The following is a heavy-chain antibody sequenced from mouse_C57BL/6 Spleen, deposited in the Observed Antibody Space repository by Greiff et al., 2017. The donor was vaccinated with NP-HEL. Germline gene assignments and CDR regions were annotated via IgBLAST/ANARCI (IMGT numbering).Heavy chain of an antibody. Sequence: VQLQQSGPELVKPGASVKISCKASGSSFTSYYIHWVKQRPGQGLEWLGWIYPGSGNTKYNEKFQGKATLTADTSSSTAYMQLSSLTSEDSAVYYCARTGSSGVDYWGQGTTLTVSS. V-gene: IGHV1-66*01. CDR1: GSSFTSYY. CDR2: IYPGSGNT. D-gene: IGHD3-2*02. J-gene: IGHJ2*01. CDR3: ARTGSSGVDY.